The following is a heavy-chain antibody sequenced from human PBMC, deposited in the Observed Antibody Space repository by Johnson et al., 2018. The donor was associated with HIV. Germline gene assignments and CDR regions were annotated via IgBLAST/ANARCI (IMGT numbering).Heavy chain of an antibody. V-gene: IGHV3-7*01. J-gene: IGHJ3*02. CDR1: GFTFSNYW. CDR2: IKEDGSED. CDR3: ARDPHPSSPEGAFDI. D-gene: IGHD1-14*01. Sequence: VQLVESGGGLVQPGGSLRLSCAASGFTFSNYWMSWVRLAPGKGLEWLANIKEDGSEDYYVDSLKGRFTISRDNSKNTLYLQMNSLRAEETAVYYCARDPHPSSPEGAFDIWGQGTMVTVSS.